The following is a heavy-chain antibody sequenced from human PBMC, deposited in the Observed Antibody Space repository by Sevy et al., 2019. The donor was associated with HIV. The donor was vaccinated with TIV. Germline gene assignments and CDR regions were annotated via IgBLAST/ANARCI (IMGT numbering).Heavy chain of an antibody. CDR1: GFSFSWYW. J-gene: IGHJ4*02. CDR3: ARDLEFYDSGDYGPAFMPDY. Sequence: GGSLRLSCAASGFSFSWYWMSWVRQTPEKGLEWVANIKQDGSEKNYVDSVKGRFTISRDNAKNSLYLQMNSLRDEDTAVYYCARDLEFYDSGDYGPAFMPDYWGQGTLVTVSS. V-gene: IGHV3-7*01. D-gene: IGHD4-17*01. CDR2: IKQDGSEK.